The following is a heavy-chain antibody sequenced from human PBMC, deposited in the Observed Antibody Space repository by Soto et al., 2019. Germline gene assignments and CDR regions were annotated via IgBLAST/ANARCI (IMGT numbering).Heavy chain of an antibody. D-gene: IGHD3-16*01. CDR2: IFYTGNT. J-gene: IGHJ6*02. CDR1: GNSITSCYY. Sequence: RSLTCTVSGNSITSCYYWGWIRQSPGKGLEWIGNIFYTGNTFYNPSLKSRVTISVDTSKNQFSLDLRSVTAADTAVYFSARDHLDKRRIKDYYYGMDVWGQGTTVTVSS. CDR3: ARDHLDKRRIKDYYYGMDV. V-gene: IGHV4-38-2*02.